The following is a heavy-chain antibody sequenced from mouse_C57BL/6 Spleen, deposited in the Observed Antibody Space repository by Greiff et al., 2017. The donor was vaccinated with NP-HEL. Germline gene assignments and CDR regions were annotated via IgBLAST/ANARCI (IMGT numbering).Heavy chain of an antibody. CDR3: ARGRQLRLVFAY. CDR2: IYPGSGST. Sequence: QVQLQQPGAELVKPGASVKMSCKASGYTFTSYWITWVKQRPGQGLEWIGDIYPGSGSTNYNEKFKSKATLTVDTSSSTAYMQLSSLTSEDSAVYYCARGRQLRLVFAYWGQGTLVTVSA. J-gene: IGHJ3*01. CDR1: GYTFTSYW. D-gene: IGHD3-2*02. V-gene: IGHV1-55*01.